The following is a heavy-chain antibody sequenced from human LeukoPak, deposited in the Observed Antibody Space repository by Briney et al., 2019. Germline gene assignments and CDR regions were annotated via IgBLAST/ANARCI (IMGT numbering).Heavy chain of an antibody. Sequence: PSGTLSLTCAVSGGSISSRNWWNWLRQPPGKGLEWMGEIFHSGSTNYNPSLKSRVNISVDKSKNQFSLKLSSVTAADTAVYYCAREADSGKGPNFDYWGQRTLVTVSS. V-gene: IGHV4-4*02. J-gene: IGHJ4*02. CDR2: IFHSGST. D-gene: IGHD4-23*01. CDR1: GGSISSRNW. CDR3: AREADSGKGPNFDY.